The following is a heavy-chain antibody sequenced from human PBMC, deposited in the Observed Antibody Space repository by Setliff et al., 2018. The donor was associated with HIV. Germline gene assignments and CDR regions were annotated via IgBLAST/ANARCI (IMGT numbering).Heavy chain of an antibody. CDR3: AREHRGDFDY. D-gene: IGHD2-21*01. CDR2: INQDGSGK. Sequence: GGSLRLSCAASGFTFSDYWMSWVRQAPGKGLEWVAKINQDGSGKYYVDSVKGRFTISRDNAKISLYLQMNSLRAEDTAVYYCAREHRGDFDYWGQGTLVTVS. J-gene: IGHJ4*02. CDR1: GFTFSDYW. V-gene: IGHV3-7*03.